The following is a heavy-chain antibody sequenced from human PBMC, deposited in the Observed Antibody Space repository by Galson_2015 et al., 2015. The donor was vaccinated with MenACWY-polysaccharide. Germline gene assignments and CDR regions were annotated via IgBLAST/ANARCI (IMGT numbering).Heavy chain of an antibody. J-gene: IGHJ4*02. CDR3: ARDGIGGFDY. V-gene: IGHV4-59*01. CDR1: GGSISSYY. CDR2: IYYSGST. D-gene: IGHD3-16*01. Sequence: SETLSLTCTVSGGSISSYYWSWIRQPPGKGLEWIGYIYYSGSTNYNPSLKSRVTISVDTSKNQFSLKLSSVTAADTAVYYCARDGIGGFDYWGQGTLVTASS.